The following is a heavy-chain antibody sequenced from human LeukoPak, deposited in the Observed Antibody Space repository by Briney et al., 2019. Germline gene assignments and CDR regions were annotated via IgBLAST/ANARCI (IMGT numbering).Heavy chain of an antibody. CDR2: INPNSGVT. D-gene: IGHD4-17*01. CDR1: GFTLSDYY. J-gene: IGHJ4*02. Sequence: ASVKVSCKASGFTLSDYYMHWVRQAPGQGLEWMGRINPNSGVTGYAQRFQGRVTMTRDTSINTAYMDLSRLTSDDTAVYYCARELMTTMTTVDDWGQGTLVTVSS. CDR3: ARELMTTMTTVDD. V-gene: IGHV1-2*06.